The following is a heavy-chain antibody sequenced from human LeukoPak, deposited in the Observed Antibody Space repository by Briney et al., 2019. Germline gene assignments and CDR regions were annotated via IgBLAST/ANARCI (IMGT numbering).Heavy chain of an antibody. V-gene: IGHV5-51*01. J-gene: IGHJ4*02. CDR1: GYSFTSYW. D-gene: IGHD2-21*02. Sequence: GESLKISCKGSGYSFTSYWIGWVRQMPGKGLEWMGIIYPGDSDTRYSPSFQDQVTISADKSISTAYLQWSSLKASDTAMYYCARQGYCGGDCYRGFDYWGQGTLVTVSS. CDR3: ARQGYCGGDCYRGFDY. CDR2: IYPGDSDT.